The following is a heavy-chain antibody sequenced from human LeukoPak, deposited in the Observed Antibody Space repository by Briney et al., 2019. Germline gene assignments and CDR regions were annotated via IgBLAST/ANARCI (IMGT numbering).Heavy chain of an antibody. CDR2: IYHSGST. CDR1: GYSISSGYY. Sequence: SETLSLTCTVSGYSISSGYYWGWIRQPPGKGLEWIGSIYHSGSTYYNPSLKSRVTISVDTSKNQFSLKLSSVTAADTAVYYCARGGRGSGSQYYFDYWGQGTLVTVSS. D-gene: IGHD3-22*01. V-gene: IGHV4-38-2*02. CDR3: ARGGRGSGSQYYFDY. J-gene: IGHJ4*02.